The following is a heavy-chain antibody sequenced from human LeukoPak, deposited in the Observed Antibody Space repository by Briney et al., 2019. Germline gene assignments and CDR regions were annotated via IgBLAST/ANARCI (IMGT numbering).Heavy chain of an antibody. V-gene: IGHV1-69*05. CDR2: IIPIFGTE. D-gene: IGHD2-2*01. J-gene: IGHJ6*03. CDR3: ARGYCSSTSCITLDCYYYMDV. Sequence: ASVKVSSKASGGTFSSYGISWVRQAPGQGLEWMGGIIPIFGTEKYAQKFQGRVTISTDESATTAYMELSSLRSEDTAVYYCARGYCSSTSCITLDCYYYMDVWGKGTTVTVSS. CDR1: GGTFSSYG.